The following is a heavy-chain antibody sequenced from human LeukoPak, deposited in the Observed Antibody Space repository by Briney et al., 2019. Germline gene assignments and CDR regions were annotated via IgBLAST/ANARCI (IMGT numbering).Heavy chain of an antibody. CDR2: INPSGGST. D-gene: IGHD7-27*01. J-gene: IGHJ5*02. V-gene: IGHV1-46*01. Sequence: VASVKVSCKASGYTFTGYYMHWVRQAPGQGLEWMGIINPSGGSTSYAQKFQGRVTMTRDTSTSTVYMELSSLRSEDTAVYYCARANWGGWFDPWGQGTLVTVSS. CDR3: ARANWGGWFDP. CDR1: GYTFTGYY.